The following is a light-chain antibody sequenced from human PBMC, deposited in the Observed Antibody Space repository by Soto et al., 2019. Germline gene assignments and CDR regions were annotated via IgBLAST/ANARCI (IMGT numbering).Light chain of an antibody. CDR2: DIS. CDR3: CSYAGSYAYV. V-gene: IGLV2-11*01. CDR1: SSDVGDYKY. Sequence: QSALTQPRSVSGSPGQSVTISCTGTSSDVGDYKYVSWYRQDPGKAPKIIIYDISERPSGVPDRFSGSKSGNTASLTISGLQAEVESDYYCCSYAGSYAYVFGTGTKVTVL. J-gene: IGLJ1*01.